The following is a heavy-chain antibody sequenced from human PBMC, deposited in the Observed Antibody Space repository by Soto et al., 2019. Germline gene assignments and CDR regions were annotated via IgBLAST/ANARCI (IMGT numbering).Heavy chain of an antibody. CDR3: ARDSGWLQWD. CDR2: IYSSGST. CDR1: GGTISGYY. V-gene: IGHV4-4*07. Sequence: SETLSLTCSDSGGTISGYYWTWIRQPAGKGLEWIGRIYSSGSTNYNPSLKSRVTISVDTSKNQFSLKLSSVTAADTAVYYYARDSGWLQWDWGQGTLVPVSS. J-gene: IGHJ4*02. D-gene: IGHD5-12*01.